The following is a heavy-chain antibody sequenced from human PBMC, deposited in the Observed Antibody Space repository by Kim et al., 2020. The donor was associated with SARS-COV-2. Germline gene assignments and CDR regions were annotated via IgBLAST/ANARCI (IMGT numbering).Heavy chain of an antibody. V-gene: IGHV1-46*01. J-gene: IGHJ6*02. D-gene: IGHD4-17*01. Sequence: ASVKVSCKASGYTFTSYYMHWVRQAPGQGLEWMGIINPSGGSTSYAQKFQGRVTMTRDTSTSTVYMELSSLRSEDTAVYYCARDLGPVTTGFYYYYGMDVWGQGTTVTVSS. CDR1: GYTFTSYY. CDR3: ARDLGPVTTGFYYYYGMDV. CDR2: INPSGGST.